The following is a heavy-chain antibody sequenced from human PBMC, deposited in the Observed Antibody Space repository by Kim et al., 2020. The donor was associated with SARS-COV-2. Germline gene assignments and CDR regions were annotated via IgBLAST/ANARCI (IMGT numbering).Heavy chain of an antibody. CDR1: GFTFSSYA. Sequence: GGSLRLSCAASGFTFSSYAMSWVRQAPGKGLEWVSAISGSGGSTYYADSVKGRFTISRDNSKNTLYLQMNSLRAEDTAVYYCAIHRGYDILTGSDDFDPLGQGTLVTVSP. CDR3: AIHRGYDILTGSDDFDP. CDR2: ISGSGGST. V-gene: IGHV3-23*01. D-gene: IGHD3-9*01. J-gene: IGHJ5*02.